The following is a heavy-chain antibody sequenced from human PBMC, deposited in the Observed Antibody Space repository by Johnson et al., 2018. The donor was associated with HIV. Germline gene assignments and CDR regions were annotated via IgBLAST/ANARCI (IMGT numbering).Heavy chain of an antibody. CDR3: AKARGGNYDAFDI. D-gene: IGHD4-23*01. CDR1: GFTFDDFA. V-gene: IGHV3-9*01. CDR2: ISWNSGSI. Sequence: VQLVESGGGMVQPGRSLRLSCAASGFTFDDFAMHWVRQAPGKGLEWVSGISWNSGSIGYADSVKGRFTISRDNAKNSLYLQMNSLRAEDTALYYCAKARGGNYDAFDIWGQGTMVTVSS. J-gene: IGHJ3*02.